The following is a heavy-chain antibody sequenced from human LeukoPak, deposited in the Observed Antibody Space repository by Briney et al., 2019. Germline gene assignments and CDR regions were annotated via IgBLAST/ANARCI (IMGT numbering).Heavy chain of an antibody. Sequence: PSETLSLTCNVPGESISSGPTYWSWIRQSAGRGLEWIGRLYTGGSTNYNPSLKNRVTISVDTSKNQFSLKLSSVTAADTAVYYCARHSDKPDPSPLYYYYYMDVWGKGTTVTVSS. CDR1: GESISSGPTY. D-gene: IGHD2-2*01. CDR3: ARHSDKPDPSPLYYYYYMDV. J-gene: IGHJ6*03. V-gene: IGHV4-61*02. CDR2: LYTGGST.